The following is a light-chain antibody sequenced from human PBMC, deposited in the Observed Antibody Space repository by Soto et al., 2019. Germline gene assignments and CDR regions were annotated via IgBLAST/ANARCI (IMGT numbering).Light chain of an antibody. Sequence: QSVLTQPPSVSGAPGQRVTISCTGSSSNIGAGYDVHWYQQLPGTAPKLLIYGNSNRPSGVPDRFSGSKSGTSASLAITGLQAEDEADYYCQSYDSSLSGSLFGGGTKLNVL. CDR2: GNS. CDR3: QSYDSSLSGSL. J-gene: IGLJ3*02. V-gene: IGLV1-40*01. CDR1: SSNIGAGYD.